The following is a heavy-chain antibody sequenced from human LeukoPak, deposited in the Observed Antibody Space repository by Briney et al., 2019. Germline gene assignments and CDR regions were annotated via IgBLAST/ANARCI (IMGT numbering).Heavy chain of an antibody. V-gene: IGHV3-23*01. J-gene: IGHJ4*02. CDR3: ARDLVRFGELFFDY. Sequence: PGGSLRLSCAASGFTFSTYTMSWVRQAPGGGLAWVSTISGSGGSTYYADSVKGRFSISRDNSENTLYLQMNNLRAEDTAVYYCARDLVRFGELFFDYWGQGTLVTVSS. CDR2: ISGSGGST. D-gene: IGHD3-10*01. CDR1: GFTFSTYT.